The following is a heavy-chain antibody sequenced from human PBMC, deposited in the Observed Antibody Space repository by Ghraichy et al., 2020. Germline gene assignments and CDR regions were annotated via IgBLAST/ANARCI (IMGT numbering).Heavy chain of an antibody. CDR1: GFTFSSYS. Sequence: GESLNISCAASGFTFSSYSMNWVRQAPGKGLEWVSSISSSSSYIYYADSVKGRFTISRDNAKNSLYLQMNSLRAEDTAVYYCAREVGAEALDYWGQGTLVTVSS. CDR2: ISSSSSYI. J-gene: IGHJ4*02. V-gene: IGHV3-21*01. D-gene: IGHD2-2*01. CDR3: AREVGAEALDY.